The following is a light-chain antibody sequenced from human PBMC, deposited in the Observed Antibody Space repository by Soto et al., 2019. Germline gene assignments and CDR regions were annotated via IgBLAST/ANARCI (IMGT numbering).Light chain of an antibody. J-gene: IGKJ1*01. Sequence: DIRMTQSPSTLSASTGDRVIITCRASQSINGWLAWHQQKPGKAPNVLISDASTLESGVPSRFSGSGSGTEFTLTISSLQPDDFATYYCQQYNSYPRTFGQGTKVEIK. CDR2: DAS. V-gene: IGKV1-5*01. CDR3: QQYNSYPRT. CDR1: QSINGW.